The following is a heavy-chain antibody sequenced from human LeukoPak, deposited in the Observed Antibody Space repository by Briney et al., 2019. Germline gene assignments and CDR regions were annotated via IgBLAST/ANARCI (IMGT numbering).Heavy chain of an antibody. J-gene: IGHJ4*02. CDR2: IYYTGST. V-gene: IGHV4-39*01. Sequence: SETLSLTCSVSGASISGGTYYWGWLRQPPGKGLEWIGSIYYTGSTYDNPSLKSRVTISVDTSKNQFSLKLSSVTAADTAVYYCARRGGSGRAFDYWGQGTLVTVSS. CDR1: GASISGGTYY. CDR3: ARRGGSGRAFDY. D-gene: IGHD1-26*01.